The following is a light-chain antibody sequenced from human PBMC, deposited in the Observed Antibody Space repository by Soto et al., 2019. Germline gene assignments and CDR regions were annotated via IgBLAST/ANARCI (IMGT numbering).Light chain of an antibody. CDR1: QGVSTW. V-gene: IGKV1-12*01. CDR3: QQAASFPIT. CDR2: TAS. Sequence: DIQMTQSPSSVSASVGDRVTITCRASQGVSTWLAWYQQKPGKAPNLLIYTASSVQSGVPSRFSGSGSGTDFTLPINGLQPEDFATYYCQQAASFPITFGQGTRLEIK. J-gene: IGKJ5*01.